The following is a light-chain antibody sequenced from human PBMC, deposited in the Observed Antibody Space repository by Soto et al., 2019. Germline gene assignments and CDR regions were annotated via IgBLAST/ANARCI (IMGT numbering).Light chain of an antibody. CDR2: EGS. CDR1: SSDVGSYNL. V-gene: IGLV2-23*03. CDR3: CSYACSSTFHWV. Sequence: QSALTQPASVSGSPGQSITISCTGTSSDVGSYNLVSWYQQHPGKAPKLMIYEGSKRPSGVSNRFSGSKSGNTASLTISGLQAEDEDDYYCCSYACSSTFHWVFGGGTKLTVL. J-gene: IGLJ3*02.